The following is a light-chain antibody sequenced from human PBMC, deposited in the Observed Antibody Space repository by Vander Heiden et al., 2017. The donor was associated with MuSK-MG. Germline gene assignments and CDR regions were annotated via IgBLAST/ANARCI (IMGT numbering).Light chain of an antibody. V-gene: IGKV1-39*01. Sequence: DIQMTQSPSSLSASVGDRVTITCRASQSISSYLNWYQQKPGKAPKLLIYAASSLHIGVPSRFSGSGSGTDFTLTISSLQPEDFAPYYCQLSDSTPLFTFGHGAKVDIK. J-gene: IGKJ3*01. CDR3: QLSDSTPLFT. CDR2: AAS. CDR1: QSISSY.